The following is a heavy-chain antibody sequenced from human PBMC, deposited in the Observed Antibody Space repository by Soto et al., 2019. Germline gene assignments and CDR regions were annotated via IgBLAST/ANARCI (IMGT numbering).Heavy chain of an antibody. CDR2: IYYSGST. CDR3: ARQRCSSTSCYGSFDY. D-gene: IGHD2-2*01. J-gene: IGHJ4*02. Sequence: PSETLSLTCTVSGGSISSYYWSWIRQPPGKGLEWIGYIYYSGSTNYNPSLKSRVTISVDTSKNQFSLKLSSVTAADTAVYYCARQRCSSTSCYGSFDYWGQGTLVTGSS. V-gene: IGHV4-59*08. CDR1: GGSISSYY.